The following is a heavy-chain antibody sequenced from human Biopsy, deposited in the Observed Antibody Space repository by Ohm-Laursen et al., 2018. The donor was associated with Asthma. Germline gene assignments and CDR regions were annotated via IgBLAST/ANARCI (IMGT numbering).Heavy chain of an antibody. CDR3: ARAVGYSHYYGIDV. J-gene: IGHJ6*02. D-gene: IGHD4-23*01. CDR2: VSVYNGNT. Sequence: ASVTVSCKTSGYTFNSAGITCVRQAPGQGLECMGWVSVYNGNTKVAQKLQDRVTMITDTSTSTAYMELRSLRSDDTAVYFCARAVGYSHYYGIDVWGQGTTVTVS. CDR1: GYTFNSAG. V-gene: IGHV1-18*01.